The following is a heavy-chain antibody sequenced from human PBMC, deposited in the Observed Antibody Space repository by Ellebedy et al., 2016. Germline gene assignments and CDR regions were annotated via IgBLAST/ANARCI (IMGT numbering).Heavy chain of an antibody. Sequence: ASVKVSXXASGYTFTSYGISWVRQAPGQGLEWMGWISAYNGNTNYAQKLQGRVTMTTDTSTSTAYMELRSLRSDDTAVYYCARDGSGYDSADYWGQGTLVTVSS. CDR1: GYTFTSYG. CDR2: ISAYNGNT. J-gene: IGHJ4*02. CDR3: ARDGSGYDSADY. D-gene: IGHD5-12*01. V-gene: IGHV1-18*01.